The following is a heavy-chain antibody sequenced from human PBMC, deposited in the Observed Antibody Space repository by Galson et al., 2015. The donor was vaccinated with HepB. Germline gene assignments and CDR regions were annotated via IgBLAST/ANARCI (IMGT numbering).Heavy chain of an antibody. CDR2: ISYDGSNK. CDR3: AAPGIDAFDI. J-gene: IGHJ3*02. D-gene: IGHD6-13*01. V-gene: IGHV3-30*03. CDR1: GFTFSSYG. Sequence: SLRLSCAASGFTFSSYGMHWVRQAPGKGLEWVAVISYDGSNKYYADSVKGRFTISRDNSKNTLYLQMNSLRAEDTAVYYCAAPGIDAFDIWGQGTMVTVSS.